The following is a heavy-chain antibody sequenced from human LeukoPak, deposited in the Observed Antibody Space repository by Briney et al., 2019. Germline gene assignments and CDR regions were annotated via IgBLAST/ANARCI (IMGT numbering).Heavy chain of an antibody. CDR3: ARDPGYSYGYLFDY. CDR1: GYTFTGYY. V-gene: IGHV1-2*02. Sequence: GASVKVSCKASGYTFTGYYMHWVRQAPGQGLEWMGWINPNSGGTNYAQKFQGRVTMTRDTSISTAYMELSRLRSDDTAVYYCARDPGYSYGYLFDYWGQGTLVTVSS. CDR2: INPNSGGT. D-gene: IGHD5-18*01. J-gene: IGHJ4*02.